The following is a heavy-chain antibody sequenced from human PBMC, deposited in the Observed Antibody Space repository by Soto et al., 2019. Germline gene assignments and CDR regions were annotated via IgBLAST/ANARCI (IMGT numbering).Heavy chain of an antibody. CDR1: GYTLTYRY. CDR2: ITPFNGNT. V-gene: IGHV1-45*02. D-gene: IGHD6-13*01. J-gene: IGHJ3*01. Sequence: QMQLVQSGAEVKKTGSSVKVSCKASGYTLTYRYLHWVRQAPGQALEWMGWITPFNGNTYYAQKFQDRVTVTRDMSLSTAYTELNSRRSEDTAMYSCARGPPLELSSLRDGAFDLWGQGTMVIVSS. CDR3: ARGPPLELSSLRDGAFDL.